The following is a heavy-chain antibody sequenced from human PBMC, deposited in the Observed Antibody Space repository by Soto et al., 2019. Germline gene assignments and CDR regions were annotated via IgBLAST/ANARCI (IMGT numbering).Heavy chain of an antibody. V-gene: IGHV1-69*02. J-gene: IGHJ4*02. CDR1: GGTFSSYT. Sequence: QVQLVQSGAEVKKPGSSVKVSCKASGGTFSSYTISWVRQAPGQGLEWMGRVIPILGIANYAQKLQGRVTITADKSTSTAYMELSSLGAEDTAVYYCAVGGGMIVVVTFDYWGQGNLVTVSS. D-gene: IGHD3-22*01. CDR3: AVGGGMIVVVTFDY. CDR2: VIPILGIA.